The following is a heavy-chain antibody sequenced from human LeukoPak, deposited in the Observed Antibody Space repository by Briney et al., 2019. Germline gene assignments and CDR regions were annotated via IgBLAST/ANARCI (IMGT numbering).Heavy chain of an antibody. CDR3: AKDRGSYYFDY. CDR1: GFTFSRNG. V-gene: IGHV3-30*18. D-gene: IGHD3-10*01. J-gene: IGHJ4*02. Sequence: SGGSLRLSCAASGFTFSRNGMHWVRQAPDKELEWVAVISYDGSNKYYADSVKGRFTISRDNSKNTLYLQMNSLRAEDTAVYYCAKDRGSYYFDYWGQGTLVTVSS. CDR2: ISYDGSNK.